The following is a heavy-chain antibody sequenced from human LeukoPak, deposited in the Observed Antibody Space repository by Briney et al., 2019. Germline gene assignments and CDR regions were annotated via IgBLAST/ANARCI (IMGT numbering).Heavy chain of an antibody. Sequence: GGSLRLSCAASGFTFSSYGMHWVRQAPGKGVEWVAVISYDGSNKYYADSVKGRFTISRDNAKNSLYLQMNSLRAEDTALYYCAKDTSGGNYFDSSGYLFEHWGQGTLVTVSS. J-gene: IGHJ4*02. CDR1: GFTFSSYG. CDR3: AKDTSGGNYFDSSGYLFEH. D-gene: IGHD3-22*01. V-gene: IGHV3-30*18. CDR2: ISYDGSNK.